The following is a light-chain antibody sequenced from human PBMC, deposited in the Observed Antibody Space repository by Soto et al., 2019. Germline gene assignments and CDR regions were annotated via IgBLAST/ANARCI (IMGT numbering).Light chain of an antibody. CDR1: QGIGSW. CDR2: AAS. V-gene: IGKV1D-12*01. J-gene: IGKJ1*01. CDR3: QQANSLWT. Sequence: DIQMTQSPSSVSASVGDRVTITCRASQGIGSWLAWYQQKPGKAPKLLIYAASSLQSGVPSRFSGSGSGTDFTLTISNLQPEDFATYYCQQANSLWTFGQGTKVEIK.